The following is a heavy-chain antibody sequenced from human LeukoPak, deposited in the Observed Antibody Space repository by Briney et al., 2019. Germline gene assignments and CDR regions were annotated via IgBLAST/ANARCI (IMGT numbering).Heavy chain of an antibody. CDR2: IYTSGST. V-gene: IGHV4-4*07. D-gene: IGHD4-17*01. J-gene: IGHJ5*02. CDR3: ARERTTVTTDWFDP. Sequence: PSETLPLTCTVSGGSISSYYWSWIRQPAGKGLEWIGRIYTSGSTNYNPSLKSRVTISVDKSKNQFSLKLSSVTAADTAVYYCARERTTVTTDWFDPWGQGTLVTVSS. CDR1: GGSISSYY.